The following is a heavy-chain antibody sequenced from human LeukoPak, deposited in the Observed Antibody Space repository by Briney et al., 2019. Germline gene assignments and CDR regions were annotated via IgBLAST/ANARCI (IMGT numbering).Heavy chain of an antibody. CDR1: GYTFTGYY. CDR2: INPNSGGT. CDR3: ARESTRSGWYKFLPGY. J-gene: IGHJ4*02. Sequence: ASVKVSCKASGYTFTGYYMHWVRQAPGQGLEWMGWINPNSGGTNYAQKFQGRVTMTRDTSISTAYMELSRLRSGDTAVYYCARESTRSGWYKFLPGYWGQGTLVTVSS. D-gene: IGHD6-19*01. V-gene: IGHV1-2*02.